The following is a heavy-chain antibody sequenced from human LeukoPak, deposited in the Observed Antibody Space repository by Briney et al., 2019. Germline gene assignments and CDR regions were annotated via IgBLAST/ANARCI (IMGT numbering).Heavy chain of an antibody. CDR1: GFTFSSYG. J-gene: IGHJ4*02. CDR3: AKDLERTLDY. Sequence: PGGSLRLSCAASGFTFSSYGMHWVRQAPGKGLEWVAVISYDGSNKYYADSVKGRFTISRDNSKNTLYLQMNSLRAEDTAVYYCAKDLERTLDYWGQGTLVTVSS. V-gene: IGHV3-30*18. CDR2: ISYDGSNK.